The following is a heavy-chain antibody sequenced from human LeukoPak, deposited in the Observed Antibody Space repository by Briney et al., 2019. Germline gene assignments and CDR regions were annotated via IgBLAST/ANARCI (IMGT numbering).Heavy chain of an antibody. Sequence: SETLSLTCTVSGGSISSYYWSWIRQPPGKGLEWIGYIYHSGSTYYNPSLKSRVTISVDRSKNQFSLKLSSVTAADTAVYYCASPSYCSSTSCYTNYYYMDVWGKGTTVTVSS. CDR2: IYHSGST. CDR3: ASPSYCSSTSCYTNYYYMDV. D-gene: IGHD2-2*02. J-gene: IGHJ6*03. CDR1: GGSISSYY. V-gene: IGHV4-59*12.